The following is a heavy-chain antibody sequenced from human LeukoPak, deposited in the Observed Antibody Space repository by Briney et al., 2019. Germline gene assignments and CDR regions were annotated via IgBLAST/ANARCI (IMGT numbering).Heavy chain of an antibody. Sequence: PGGSLRLSCAASGFIVSDNDIKWVRQAPGKGLEWVAVISYEGSNKYYADSVKGRFTISRDNSKNTLYLQMNTLRAEDTAVYYCAKDLLHQQLAPYYFDYWGQGTLVTVSS. CDR3: AKDLLHQQLAPYYFDY. CDR2: ISYEGSNK. J-gene: IGHJ4*02. CDR1: GFIVSDND. D-gene: IGHD6-13*01. V-gene: IGHV3-30*18.